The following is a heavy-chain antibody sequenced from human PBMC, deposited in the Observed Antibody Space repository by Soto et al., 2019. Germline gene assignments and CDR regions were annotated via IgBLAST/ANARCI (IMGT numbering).Heavy chain of an antibody. J-gene: IGHJ6*02. CDR2: IIPIFGTA. Sequence: SVKVSCKASGGTFSSYAISWVRQAPGQGLEWMGGIIPIFGTANYAQKFQGRVTITADKSTSTAYMELSSLRAEDTAVYYCARAGIVVEPAASRSPTQALGVWGQGTTVTVSS. D-gene: IGHD2-2*01. CDR1: GGTFSSYA. CDR3: ARAGIVVEPAASRSPTQALGV. V-gene: IGHV1-69*06.